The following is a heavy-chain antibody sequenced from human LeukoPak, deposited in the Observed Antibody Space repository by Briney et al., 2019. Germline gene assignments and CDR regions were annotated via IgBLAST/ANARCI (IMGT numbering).Heavy chain of an antibody. CDR3: ARRDGYSSSPPLDY. Sequence: GESLKISCRGSGYSFTDYWIGWVRQMPGKGLEWMGIIYPGDSDIRYSPSFQGQVTISADKSISTAYLQWSSLKASDTAMYYCARRDGYSSSPPLDYWGQGTLVTVSS. CDR2: IYPGDSDI. D-gene: IGHD6-6*01. V-gene: IGHV5-51*01. J-gene: IGHJ4*02. CDR1: GYSFTDYW.